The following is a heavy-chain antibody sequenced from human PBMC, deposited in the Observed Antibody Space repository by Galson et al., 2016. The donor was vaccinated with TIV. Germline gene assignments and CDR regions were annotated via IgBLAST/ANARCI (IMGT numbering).Heavy chain of an antibody. CDR1: GFSVSFNH. Sequence: LRLSCAASGFSVSFNHMSWVRQTPGKGLEWVAVISYDGRIEDYADSVKGRFTISRDDSRNTLYLQMNSLRTEDTAIYYCARDAVIGTPDYFDYWGQGTLVTVSS. V-gene: IGHV3-30*01. D-gene: IGHD2-21*01. CDR3: ARDAVIGTPDYFDY. J-gene: IGHJ4*02. CDR2: ISYDGRIE.